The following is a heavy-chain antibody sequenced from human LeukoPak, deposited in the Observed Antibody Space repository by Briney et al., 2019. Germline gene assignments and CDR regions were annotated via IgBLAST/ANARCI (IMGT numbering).Heavy chain of an antibody. CDR3: VRSGGYCGDTTCHVEYFDL. CDR1: GGSISGYY. V-gene: IGHV4-59*01. CDR2: LYYMRGA. J-gene: IGHJ2*01. D-gene: IGHD2-2*01. Sequence: SETLSLTCTVSGGSISGYYWNWSRQPPGKGVEWIGNLYYMRGAWYKSSLKSRVTTSVDTSRNEFSLKLSSVTAADTAVYYCVRSGGYCGDTTCHVEYFDLWGRGTLVSVSS.